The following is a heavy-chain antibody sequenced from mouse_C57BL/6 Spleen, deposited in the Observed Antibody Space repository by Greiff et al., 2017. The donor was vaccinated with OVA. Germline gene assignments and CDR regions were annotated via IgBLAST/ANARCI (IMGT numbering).Heavy chain of an antibody. V-gene: IGHV1-15*01. CDR3: TRRYAGTLDY. D-gene: IGHD4-1*01. J-gene: IGHJ2*01. CDR1: GYTFTDYE. Sequence: QVQLKESGAELVRPGASVTLSCKASGYTFTDYEMHWVKQTPVHGLEWIGAIDPETGGTAYNQKFKGKAILTADKSSSTAYMELRSLTSEDSAVYYCTRRYAGTLDYWGQGTTLTVSS. CDR2: IDPETGGT.